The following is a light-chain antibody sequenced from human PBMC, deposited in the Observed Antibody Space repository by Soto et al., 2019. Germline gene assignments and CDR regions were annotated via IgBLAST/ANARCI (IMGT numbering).Light chain of an antibody. V-gene: IGLV5-45*01. CDR2: YKSDSDN. Sequence: QLVLTQPASLSASPGASASLTCTLRSGLNVGTYKIYWYQQKPGSPPHYLLSYKSDSDNQRGSGVPGRFSGSKDASANAGILLISGLQSDDEADYYCVIWHSDAHVLFGGGTKLTVL. CDR3: VIWHSDAHVL. CDR1: SGLNVGTYK. J-gene: IGLJ2*01.